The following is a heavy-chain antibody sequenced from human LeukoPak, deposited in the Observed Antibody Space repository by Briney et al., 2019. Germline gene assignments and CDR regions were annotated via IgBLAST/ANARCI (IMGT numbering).Heavy chain of an antibody. V-gene: IGHV3-23*01. CDR1: GFTFSSYA. J-gene: IGHJ6*02. D-gene: IGHD2/OR15-2a*01. CDR2: FSGSDST. CDR3: AKLRGLYYYYALDV. Sequence: GGSLRLSCAASGFTFSSYAMTWVRQAPGMGLEWVSVFSGSDSTYYADSVKGRFTISRDNSKNMLYLQMNSLRAEDTAVYYCAKLRGLYYYYALDVWGQGTTVTVS.